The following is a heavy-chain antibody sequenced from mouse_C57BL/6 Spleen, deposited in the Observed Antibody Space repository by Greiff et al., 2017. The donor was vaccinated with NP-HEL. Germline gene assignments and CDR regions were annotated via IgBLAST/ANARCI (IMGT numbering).Heavy chain of an antibody. V-gene: IGHV3-6*01. CDR3: ARCRLYDGYYDAMDY. J-gene: IGHJ4*01. CDR2: ISYDGSN. CDR1: GYSITSGYY. D-gene: IGHD2-3*01. Sequence: EVQRVESGPGLVKPSQSLSLTCSVTGYSITSGYYWNWIRQFPGNKLEWMGYISYDGSNNYNPSLKNRISITRDTSKNQFFLKLNSVTTEDTATYYCARCRLYDGYYDAMDYWGQGTSVTVSS.